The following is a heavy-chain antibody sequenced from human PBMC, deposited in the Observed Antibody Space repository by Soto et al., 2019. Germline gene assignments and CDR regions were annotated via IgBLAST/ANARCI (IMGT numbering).Heavy chain of an antibody. Sequence: PSENLSLTCAFYGGSFSGYYWSWIRQPPGKGLEWIGEINHSGITNYNPSLKSRVTISVDTSKNQFSLKLSSVTAADTAVYNCASHDGATFHWGQGTLV. J-gene: IGHJ4*02. D-gene: IGHD1-26*01. V-gene: IGHV4-34*01. CDR2: INHSGIT. CDR3: ASHDGATFH. CDR1: GGSFSGYY.